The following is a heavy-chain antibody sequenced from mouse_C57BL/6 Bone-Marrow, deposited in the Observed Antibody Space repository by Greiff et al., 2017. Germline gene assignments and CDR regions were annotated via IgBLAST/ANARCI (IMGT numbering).Heavy chain of an antibody. Sequence: EVQLQQSGAELVRPGASVKLSCTASGFNIKDDYMHWVKQRPEQGLEWIGWIDPENGDTEYASKFQGKATITADTSSNTAYLQLSSRTSEDTAVYYCTTGYGSSYAMDYWGQGTSVTVSS. CDR2: IDPENGDT. CDR3: TTGYGSSYAMDY. CDR1: GFNIKDDY. V-gene: IGHV14-4*01. J-gene: IGHJ4*01. D-gene: IGHD1-1*01.